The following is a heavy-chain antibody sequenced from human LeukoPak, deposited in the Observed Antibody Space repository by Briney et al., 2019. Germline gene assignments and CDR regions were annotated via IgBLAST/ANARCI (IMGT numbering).Heavy chain of an antibody. CDR1: GFKFDDYG. D-gene: IGHD2-2*02. Sequence: GGSLSLSCAASGFKFDDYGMSWVRQVPGKGLEWVSGINWNGGSRGYADSVKGRFTISRDNAKNSVYLQMNSLRSEDTAFYHCARDRCSSTSCYNTPNWFNPWGQGTLVTVSS. J-gene: IGHJ5*02. CDR2: INWNGGSR. CDR3: ARDRCSSTSCYNTPNWFNP. V-gene: IGHV3-20*01.